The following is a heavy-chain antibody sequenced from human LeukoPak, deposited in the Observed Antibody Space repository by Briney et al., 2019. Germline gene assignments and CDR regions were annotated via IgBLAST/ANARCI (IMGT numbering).Heavy chain of an antibody. CDR3: AREYYYDSSGYYYASWAFDI. CDR2: INPNSGGT. Sequence: ASVKVSCKASGYTFTGYYMHWVRQAPGQGLEWMGWINPNSGGTNYAQKFQGRVTMTRDTSISTAYMELSRLRSDDTAVYYCAREYYYDSSGYYYASWAFDIWGQGTMVTVSS. V-gene: IGHV1-2*02. J-gene: IGHJ3*02. D-gene: IGHD3-22*01. CDR1: GYTFTGYY.